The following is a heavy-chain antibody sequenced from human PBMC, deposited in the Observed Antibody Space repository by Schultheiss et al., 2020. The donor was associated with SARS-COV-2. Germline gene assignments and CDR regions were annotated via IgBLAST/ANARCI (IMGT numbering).Heavy chain of an antibody. CDR3: ASTSDIVVAVATA. V-gene: IGHV4-34*01. J-gene: IGHJ1*01. Sequence: SETLSLTCAVCGESFSAYYWGCIRQPPGKGLEWIGEINHSGSTNYNPSLKSRVTISADTSKNQFSLKLRSVTATDTAVYYCASTSDIVVAVATAWGQGTLVTVSS. CDR1: GESFSAYY. D-gene: IGHD2-15*01. CDR2: INHSGST.